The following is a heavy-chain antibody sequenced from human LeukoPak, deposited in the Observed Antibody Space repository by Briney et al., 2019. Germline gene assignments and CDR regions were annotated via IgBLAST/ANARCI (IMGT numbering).Heavy chain of an antibody. CDR1: GGSISSGGYS. Sequence: PSETLSLTCTVSGGSISSGGYSWSWIRQPPGKGLEWIGYIYHSGSTYHNPSLKSRVTISVDRSKNQFSLKLSSVTAADTAVYYCARAGGRTTLYFDYWGQGTLVTVSS. CDR2: IYHSGST. CDR3: ARAGGRTTLYFDY. J-gene: IGHJ4*02. V-gene: IGHV4-30-2*01. D-gene: IGHD1-7*01.